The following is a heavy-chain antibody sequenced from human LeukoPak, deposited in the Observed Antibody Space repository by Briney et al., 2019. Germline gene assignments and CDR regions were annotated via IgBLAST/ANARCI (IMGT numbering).Heavy chain of an antibody. CDR1: GYSFSRYW. CDR2: IYPGDSDT. Sequence: GESLKTSCKGSGYSFSRYWIGWVRQMPGKGLEWMGIIYPGDSDTTYSPAFQGQVTISADKSISTAYLQWARLKASDTAMYYCVRHTGWFDPWGQGTLVTVSS. D-gene: IGHD2-8*02. V-gene: IGHV5-51*01. CDR3: VRHTGWFDP. J-gene: IGHJ5*02.